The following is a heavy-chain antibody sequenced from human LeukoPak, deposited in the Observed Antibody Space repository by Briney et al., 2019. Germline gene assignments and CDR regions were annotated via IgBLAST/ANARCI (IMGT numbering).Heavy chain of an antibody. V-gene: IGHV3-64*01. CDR2: ISSNGGST. J-gene: IGHJ4*02. CDR1: GFTFSSYA. CDR3: ARSGNLSWGSYRYVRYFDY. Sequence: PGGSLRLSCAASGFTFSSYAMPWVRQAPGKGLEYVSAISSNGGSTYYANSVKGRFTISRDNSKNTLCLQMGSLRAEDMAVYYCARSGNLSWGSYRYVRYFDYWGQGTLVTVSS. D-gene: IGHD3-16*02.